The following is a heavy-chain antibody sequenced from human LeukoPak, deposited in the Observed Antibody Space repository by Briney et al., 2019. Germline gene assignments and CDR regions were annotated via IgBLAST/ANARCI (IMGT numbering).Heavy chain of an antibody. CDR1: GYTFTSYD. J-gene: IGHJ5*02. CDR2: MNPNSGNT. V-gene: IGHV1-8*01. CDR3: ARSVRRGYWFDP. Sequence: ASVKVSCKASGYTFTSYDINWVRQATGQGLEWMGWMNPNSGNTGYAQKFQGRVTMTRNTSISTAYMELSSLRSEDTAVYYCARSVRRGYWFDPWGQGTLVTVSS.